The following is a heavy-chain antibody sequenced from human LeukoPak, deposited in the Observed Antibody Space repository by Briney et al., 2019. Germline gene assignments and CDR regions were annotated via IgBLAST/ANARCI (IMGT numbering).Heavy chain of an antibody. CDR2: ISAYNGNT. CDR3: ARASLGSYYYDSSGYYYYYYGMDV. CDR1: GYTFTSYG. D-gene: IGHD3-22*01. V-gene: IGHV1-18*01. J-gene: IGHJ6*02. Sequence: ASVKVSCKASGYTFTSYGISWVRQAPGQGLEWMGWISAYNGNTNYAQKLQGRVTMTTDTSTSTAYMELRSLRSDDTAVYYCARASLGSYYYDSSGYYYYYYGMDVWAKGPRSPSP.